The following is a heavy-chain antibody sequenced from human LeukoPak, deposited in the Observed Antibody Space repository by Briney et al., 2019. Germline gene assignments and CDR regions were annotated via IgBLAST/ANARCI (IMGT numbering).Heavy chain of an antibody. CDR3: ARATYYYDSSGYYPSTPDAFDI. Sequence: GGSLRLSCAASGFTFSNFAMTRVRQAPGKGLEWVANIKQDGSEKYYVDSVKGRFTISRDNAKNSLYLQMNSLRAEDTAVYYCARATYYYDSSGYYPSTPDAFDIWGQGTMVTVSS. J-gene: IGHJ3*02. CDR1: GFTFSNFA. D-gene: IGHD3-22*01. CDR2: IKQDGSEK. V-gene: IGHV3-7*01.